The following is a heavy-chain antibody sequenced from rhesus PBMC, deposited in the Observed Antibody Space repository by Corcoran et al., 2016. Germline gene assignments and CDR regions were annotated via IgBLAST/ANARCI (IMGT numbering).Heavy chain of an antibody. CDR3: ARGGYHYFDY. D-gene: IGHD2-2*01. Sequence: QLQLQESGPGLVKPSETLSVTCAVSGGSISSSYWSWIRQAPGKGLEWIGYSYGSGSSSTYNPSLKSRVTLSVDTSKNQLSLKLSSVTTADTAVYYCARGGYHYFDYWGQGVLVTVSA. V-gene: IGHV4-169*01. CDR2: SYGSGSSS. J-gene: IGHJ4*01. CDR1: GGSISSSY.